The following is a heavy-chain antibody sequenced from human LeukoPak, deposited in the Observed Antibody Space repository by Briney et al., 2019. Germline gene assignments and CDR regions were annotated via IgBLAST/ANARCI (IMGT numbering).Heavy chain of an antibody. CDR2: IKYDESEK. D-gene: IGHD6-19*01. V-gene: IGHV3-7*04. CDR1: GFTFSSYA. Sequence: GGSLRLSCAASGFTFSSYAMNWVRQAPGKGLEWVANIKYDESEKHYVDSVKGRFTISRDNAKNSLYLQMNSLRAEDTAVYYCARVAVAGFDCWGQGTLVTVSS. CDR3: ARVAVAGFDC. J-gene: IGHJ4*02.